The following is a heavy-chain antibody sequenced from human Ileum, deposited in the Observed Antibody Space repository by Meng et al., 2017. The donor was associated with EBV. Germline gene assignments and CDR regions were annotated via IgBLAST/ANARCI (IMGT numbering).Heavy chain of an antibody. V-gene: IGHV4-4*02. CDR2: IYHSGST. CDR1: GASIGSSYL. D-gene: IGHD3-10*01. J-gene: IGHJ4*02. CDR3: ARGRRFGSGRYALDY. Sequence: QKPSPGPVKHSGPLSLIWAVSGASIGSSYLWTWFRQPPEKGLEWIGEIYHSGSTNYNPSLKSRLTLSVDKSKSQFSLELISVTAADTAVYYCARGRRFGSGRYALDYWGQGTLVTVSS.